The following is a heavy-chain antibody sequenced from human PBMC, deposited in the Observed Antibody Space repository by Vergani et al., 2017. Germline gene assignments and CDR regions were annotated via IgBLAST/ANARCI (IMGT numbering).Heavy chain of an antibody. D-gene: IGHD7-27*01. V-gene: IGHV1-3*01. CDR1: GYTFTSYA. CDR3: ASLLGGGY. CDR2: INAGNGNT. Sequence: QVQLVQSGAEVKKPGASVKVSCKASGYTFTSYAMHWVRQAPGQRLEWMGWINAGNGNTKDSQKFQGRVTITRYTSASTAYMELSSLRSEDTAVYYCASLLGGGYWGQGTLVTVSA. J-gene: IGHJ4*02.